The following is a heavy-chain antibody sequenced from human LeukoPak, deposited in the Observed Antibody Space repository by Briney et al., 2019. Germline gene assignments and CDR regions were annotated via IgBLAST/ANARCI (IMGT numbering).Heavy chain of an antibody. CDR2: IYYSGST. CDR1: GGSISSSSYY. CDR3: ARQNCYDSSGYYPSYMDV. J-gene: IGHJ6*03. D-gene: IGHD3-22*01. Sequence: SETLSLTCTVSGGSISSSSYYWGWIRQPPGTGLEGVGSIYYSGSTYYNPSLKSRFPISVDTSKIQFSLKLSSVTAADTAVYYCARQNCYDSSGYYPSYMDVWGKGTTVTVSS. V-gene: IGHV4-39*01.